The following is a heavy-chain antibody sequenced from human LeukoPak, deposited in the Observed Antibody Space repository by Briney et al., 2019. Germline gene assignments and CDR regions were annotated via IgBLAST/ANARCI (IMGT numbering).Heavy chain of an antibody. CDR3: ASSFPRPCSSTSCYRWADWFDP. Sequence: GASVRVSCKASGYTFTSYDINWVRQATGQGLEWMGWMNPNSGNTGYAQKFQGRVTMTRNTSISTAYMELSSLRSEDTAVYYCASSFPRPCSSTSCYRWADWFDPWGQGTLVTVSS. CDR2: MNPNSGNT. V-gene: IGHV1-8*01. D-gene: IGHD2-2*01. CDR1: GYTFTSYD. J-gene: IGHJ5*02.